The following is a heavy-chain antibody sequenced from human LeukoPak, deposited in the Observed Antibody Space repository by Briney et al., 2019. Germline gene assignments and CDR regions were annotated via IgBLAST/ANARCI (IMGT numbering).Heavy chain of an antibody. CDR3: ARGSNYYDSSGYDPHFDY. D-gene: IGHD3-22*01. V-gene: IGHV4-34*01. Sequence: ASETLSLTCAVYGGSFSGYYWSWIRQPPGKGLEWIGEITHSGSTNDNPSLKSRVTISEDTSKNQFSLKLSSVTAADTAVYYCARGSNYYDSSGYDPHFDYWGQGTLVTVSS. CDR2: ITHSGST. CDR1: GGSFSGYY. J-gene: IGHJ4*02.